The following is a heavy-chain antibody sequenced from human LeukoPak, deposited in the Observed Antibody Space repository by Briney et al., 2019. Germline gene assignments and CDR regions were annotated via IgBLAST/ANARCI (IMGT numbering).Heavy chain of an antibody. CDR3: ARGSDYRNWFDP. CDR1: GYTFTSYD. CDR2: MNPNSGNT. V-gene: IGHV1-8*01. J-gene: IGHJ5*02. D-gene: IGHD4-11*01. Sequence: ASVKVSCKASGYTFTSYDINWVRQATGQGLEWMGWMNPNSGNTGYAQKFQGRVTMTRNTSISTAYMELSSLRSEDTAVYYCARGSDYRNWFDPWGQGTLVTVSS.